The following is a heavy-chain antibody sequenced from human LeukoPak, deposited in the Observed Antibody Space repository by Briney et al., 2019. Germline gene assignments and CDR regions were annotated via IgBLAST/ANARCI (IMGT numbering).Heavy chain of an antibody. CDR2: IWHDGSEK. CDR3: ARDASSGSLHFDY. J-gene: IGHJ4*02. Sequence: GGSLRLSCAASGFTFSSYSMNWVRQASGKGLEWVAVIWHDGSEKYYADSVKGRVTVSRDNSKNTLYLQMNSLRAEDTAVYFCARDASSGSLHFDYWGQGLLVTVSS. D-gene: IGHD3-10*01. CDR1: GFTFSSYS. V-gene: IGHV3-33*08.